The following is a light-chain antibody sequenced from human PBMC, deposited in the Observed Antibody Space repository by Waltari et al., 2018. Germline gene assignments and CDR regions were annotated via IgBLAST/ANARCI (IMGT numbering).Light chain of an antibody. CDR3: YSAADNSLV. Sequence: LLQQEPGQAPLVVIYKDSERPSGIPERFSGSSSGTTVTLTVSGAQVDDEADYYCYSAADNSLVFGGGTKLTVL. CDR2: KDS. V-gene: IGLV3-27*01. J-gene: IGLJ2*01.